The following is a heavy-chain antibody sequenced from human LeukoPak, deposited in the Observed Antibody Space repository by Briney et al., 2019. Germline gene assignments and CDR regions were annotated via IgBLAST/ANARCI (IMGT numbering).Heavy chain of an antibody. V-gene: IGHV3-74*03. D-gene: IGHD1-26*01. CDR1: GFTLSNYW. CDR2: ITSDASRI. Sequence: GGSLRLSCAASGFTLSNYWMQWVRQAPGKGLVWVARITSDASRITYADSVKGRFTISRDNAKSSLYLQMNYLRAEDTAVYYCAREAGATNGWGQGTLVTVSS. CDR3: AREAGATNG. J-gene: IGHJ4*02.